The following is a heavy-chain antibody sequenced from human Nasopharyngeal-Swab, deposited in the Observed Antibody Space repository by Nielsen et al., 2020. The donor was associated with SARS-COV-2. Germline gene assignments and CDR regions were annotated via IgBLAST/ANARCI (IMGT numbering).Heavy chain of an antibody. Sequence: GESLKISCAASGFTFSSYGMHWVRQAPGKGLEWVAVIWYDGSNKYYADSVKGRFTISRDNSKNTLYLQMNSLRAEDTAVYYCARASSGYDEWYFDLWGHGTLVTVSS. V-gene: IGHV3-33*01. J-gene: IGHJ2*01. CDR3: ARASSGYDEWYFDL. CDR1: GFTFSSYG. CDR2: IWYDGSNK. D-gene: IGHD5-12*01.